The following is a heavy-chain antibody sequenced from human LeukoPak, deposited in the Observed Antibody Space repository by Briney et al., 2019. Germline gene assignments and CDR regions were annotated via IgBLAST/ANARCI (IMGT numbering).Heavy chain of an antibody. J-gene: IGHJ6*03. V-gene: IGHV4-34*01. CDR3: ARGSRNYYYMDV. CDR1: GGSFSGYY. CDR2: INHSGST. Sequence: PSETLSLTCAVYGGSFSGYYWSWIRQPPGKGLEWIGEINHSGSTNYNPSLKSRVTISVDTSKNQFSLKLSSVTAADTAVYYCARGSRNYYYMDVWGKGTTVTVSS.